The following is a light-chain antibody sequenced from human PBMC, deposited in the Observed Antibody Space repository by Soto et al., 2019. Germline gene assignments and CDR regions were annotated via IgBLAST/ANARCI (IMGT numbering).Light chain of an antibody. J-gene: IGLJ2*01. V-gene: IGLV2-14*01. Sequence: QSALTQPASVSGSPGQSITISCTGTSSDIGSNNYVSWFQQRPGKAPTLIIYDVSNRPSGVSTHFSGSKSGNTASLTISGLLPEDEAEYYCSSYTTTTRLLGGGTKLTVL. CDR1: SSDIGSNNY. CDR3: SSYTTTTRL. CDR2: DVS.